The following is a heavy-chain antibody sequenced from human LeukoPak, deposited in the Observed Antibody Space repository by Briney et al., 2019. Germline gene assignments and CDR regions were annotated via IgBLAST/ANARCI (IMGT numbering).Heavy chain of an antibody. D-gene: IGHD3-16*01. J-gene: IGHJ4*02. CDR3: ARVRYRLAETYIDY. V-gene: IGHV1-2*02. CDR1: GYTFTGYY. CDR2: INPNSGGT. Sequence: ASVKVSCKASGYTFTGYYMHWVRQAPGQGLEWMGWINPNSGGTNYAQKFQGRVTMTRDTSISTAYMELSRLRSDDTAVYYRARVRYRLAETYIDYWGQGTLVTVSS.